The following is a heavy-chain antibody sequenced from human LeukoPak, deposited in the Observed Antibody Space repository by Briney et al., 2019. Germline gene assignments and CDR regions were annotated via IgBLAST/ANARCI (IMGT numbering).Heavy chain of an antibody. Sequence: SVKVSCKASGGTFTSYAISWVRQAPGQGLEWMGRIIPILGIANYAQKFQGRVTITADKSTSTAYMELSSLRSEDTAVYYCARGYSSSWYEPPFGMDVWGQGTTVTVSS. V-gene: IGHV1-69*04. CDR3: ARGYSSSWYEPPFGMDV. J-gene: IGHJ6*02. CDR2: IIPILGIA. D-gene: IGHD6-13*01. CDR1: GGTFTSYA.